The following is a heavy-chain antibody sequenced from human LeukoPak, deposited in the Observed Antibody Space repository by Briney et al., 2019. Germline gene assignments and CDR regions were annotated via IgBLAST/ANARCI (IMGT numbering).Heavy chain of an antibody. D-gene: IGHD2-15*01. J-gene: IGHJ6*02. CDR1: GGTFSSYA. V-gene: IGHV1-69*13. CDR2: IIPIFGTA. Sequence: ASVKVSCKASGGTFSSYAISWVRQAPGQGLEWMGGIIPIFGTANYAQKFQGRVTITADESTSTAYMELSSLRSEDTAVYYCARDDLLLGVYYYYHGMDVWGQGTTVTVSS. CDR3: ARDDLLLGVYYYYHGMDV.